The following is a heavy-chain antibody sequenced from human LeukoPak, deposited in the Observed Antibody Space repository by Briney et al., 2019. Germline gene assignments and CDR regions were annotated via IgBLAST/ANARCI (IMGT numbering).Heavy chain of an antibody. D-gene: IGHD3-16*01. J-gene: IGHJ4*02. CDR3: ARERGSFGTSPEY. V-gene: IGHV1-2*02. Sequence: ASVKVSCKASGYTFTGYYMHWVRQAPGQGLEWMGWINPNSGGTNYAQKFQGRVTMTRDTSISTAYMELSRLRSDDTAVYYCARERGSFGTSPEYWGQGTLVTVSS. CDR1: GYTFTGYY. CDR2: INPNSGGT.